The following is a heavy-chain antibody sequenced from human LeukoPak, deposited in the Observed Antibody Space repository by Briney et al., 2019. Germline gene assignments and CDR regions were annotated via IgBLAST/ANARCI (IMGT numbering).Heavy chain of an antibody. D-gene: IGHD4-23*01. Sequence: ASVKVTCKVSGYTLNELSMHWVRQAPGKGLEWMGGFDPADGETVYAHRFQGRLTMTEDTSTNTGYMELTSLRSEDTAVYYCAADGGGLSSVVTPRSSPFDYWGQGTLVTVSS. CDR2: FDPADGET. CDR3: AADGGGLSSVVTPRSSPFDY. J-gene: IGHJ4*02. V-gene: IGHV1-24*01. CDR1: GYTLNELS.